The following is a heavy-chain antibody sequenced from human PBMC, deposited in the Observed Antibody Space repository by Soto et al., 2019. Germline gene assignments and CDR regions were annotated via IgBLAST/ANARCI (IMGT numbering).Heavy chain of an antibody. J-gene: IGHJ4*02. V-gene: IGHV1-69*13. Sequence: SVKVSCKASGGSFSSYAISWVRQAPGQGLEWMGGIIPIFGTANYAQKFQGRVTITADESTSTAYMELSSLRSEDTAVYYCASPSIESYGLPDYWGQGTLVTVSS. D-gene: IGHD5-18*01. CDR3: ASPSIESYGLPDY. CDR2: IIPIFGTA. CDR1: GGSFSSYA.